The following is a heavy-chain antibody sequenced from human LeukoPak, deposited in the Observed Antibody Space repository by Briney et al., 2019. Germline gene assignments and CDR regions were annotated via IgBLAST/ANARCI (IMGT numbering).Heavy chain of an antibody. CDR3: AKPPIDLYYYYGMDV. CDR1: GFTFSSYG. J-gene: IGHJ6*02. CDR2: ISYDGSNK. V-gene: IGHV3-30*18. Sequence: GGSLRLSCAASGFTFSSYGMHWVRPAPGKGLEWVAVISYDGSNKYYADSVKGRFTISRDNSKNTLYLQMNSLRAEDTAVYYCAKPPIDLYYYYGMDVWGQGTTVTVSS.